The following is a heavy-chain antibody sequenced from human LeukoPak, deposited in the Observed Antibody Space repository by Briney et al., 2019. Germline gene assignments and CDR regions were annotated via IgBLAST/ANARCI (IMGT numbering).Heavy chain of an antibody. V-gene: IGHV3-53*01. CDR2: IFSSGPT. CDR3: AKGVSDYGGNSGDC. D-gene: IGHD4-23*01. J-gene: IGHJ4*02. Sequence: GGSLRLSCAASGFNVSNNYMNWVRQAPGKGLEWVSVIFSSGPTYYADSVKGRFTISRDTSKNTLYLQMISLRAEDTAVYYCAKGVSDYGGNSGDCWGQGTLVTVSS. CDR1: GFNVSNNY.